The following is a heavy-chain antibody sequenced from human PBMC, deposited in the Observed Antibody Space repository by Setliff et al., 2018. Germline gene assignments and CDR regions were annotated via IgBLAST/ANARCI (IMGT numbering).Heavy chain of an antibody. CDR1: GFTFSNHW. J-gene: IGHJ4*02. V-gene: IGHV3-7*03. Sequence: PGGSLRLSCAASGFTFSNHWMTWVRQAPGKGLEWVANIKQDGSDKYYVGSVKGRFTISRDNAKNSLYLQMSSLRAEDTAVYYCARWTARAVDSWGQGTLVTVSS. CDR2: IKQDGSDK. D-gene: IGHD6-6*01. CDR3: ARWTARAVDS.